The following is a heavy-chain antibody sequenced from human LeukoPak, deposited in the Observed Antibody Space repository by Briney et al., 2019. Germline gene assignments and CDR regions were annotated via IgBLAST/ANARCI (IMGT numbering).Heavy chain of an antibody. D-gene: IGHD4-11*01. Sequence: PGRSLRLSCAASGFTFDNYAMHWVRQAPGKGPEWVSGISWGSVSIGYADSVKGRFTISRDNAKNSLYLQMNSLTAEDTAVYYCARGGTVITLYYDSWGQGTLVTVSS. CDR1: GFTFDNYA. CDR3: ARGGTVITLYYDS. CDR2: ISWGSVSI. J-gene: IGHJ4*02. V-gene: IGHV3-9*01.